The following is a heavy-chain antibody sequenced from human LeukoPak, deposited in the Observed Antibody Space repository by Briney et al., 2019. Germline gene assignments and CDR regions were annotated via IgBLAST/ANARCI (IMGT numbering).Heavy chain of an antibody. CDR2: ISPSNGDT. J-gene: IGHJ4*02. CDR1: GYTLRSYS. CDR3: ARDSGWELWHLFFDE. V-gene: IGHV1-18*04. D-gene: IGHD1-26*01. Sequence: SVKVSCKASGYTLRSYSINWVRRAPGQGLDWMGWISPSNGDTSYAQKAQDRVTMTTDTSTTTVYMELRSVTSDDTATYYCARDSGWELWHLFFDEWGQGTLVTVSS.